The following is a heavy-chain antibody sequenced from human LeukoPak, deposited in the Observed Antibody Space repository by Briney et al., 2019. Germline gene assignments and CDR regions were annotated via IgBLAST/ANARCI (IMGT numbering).Heavy chain of an antibody. D-gene: IGHD6-19*01. Sequence: SETLSLTCTVSGGSISSYYWSWIRQPPGKGLEWIGYIYNSGSTNNNPHYKSQVAISVNTSKTQFSLKRSSVTAADTAVYYCAGDACEQWLDLWGQGTLVTVSS. CDR3: AGDACEQWLDL. J-gene: IGHJ5*02. V-gene: IGHV4-59*01. CDR1: GGSISSYY. CDR2: IYNSGST.